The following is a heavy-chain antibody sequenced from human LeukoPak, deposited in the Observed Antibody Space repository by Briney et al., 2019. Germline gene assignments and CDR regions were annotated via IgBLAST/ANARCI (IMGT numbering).Heavy chain of an antibody. CDR2: IYYSGST. J-gene: IGHJ4*02. Sequence: SETLSLTCTVSGGSISSYYWSWIRQPPGKGLEWIGYIYYSGSTNYNPSLKSRISISVDTSKNQFSLKLSSVTAADTAVYYCAKVSSATLLVSWYYFDYWGQGTLVTVSS. CDR3: AKVSSATLLVSWYYFDY. CDR1: GGSISSYY. V-gene: IGHV4-59*01. D-gene: IGHD1-26*01.